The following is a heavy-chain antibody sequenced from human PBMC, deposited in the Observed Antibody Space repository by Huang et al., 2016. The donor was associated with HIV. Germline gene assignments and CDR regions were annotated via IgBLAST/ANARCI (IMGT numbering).Heavy chain of an antibody. D-gene: IGHD3-22*01. CDR3: ARVESRRYYDSSGYYY. V-gene: IGHV1-69*01. J-gene: IGHJ4*02. CDR2: IIPICGTA. Sequence: QVQLVQSGAEVKKPGSSVKVSCKASGGTFSSYAISWVRQAPGQGLEWMGGIIPICGTANYAQKFQGRVTITADDSTSTAYMELSSLRSEDTAVYYCARVESRRYYDSSGYYYWGQGTLVTVSS. CDR1: GGTFSSYA.